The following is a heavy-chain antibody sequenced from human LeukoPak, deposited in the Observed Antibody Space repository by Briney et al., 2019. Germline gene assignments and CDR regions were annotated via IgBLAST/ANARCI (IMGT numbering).Heavy chain of an antibody. CDR2: IRHDGNNQ. V-gene: IGHV3-30*02. CDR3: AIDFWSGYSNY. J-gene: IGHJ4*02. D-gene: IGHD3-3*01. Sequence: GGSLRLSCAAPGFTFSAHGMHWVCQAPGKGLEWVAYIRHDGNNQQYVDSVKGRFTISRDNSKNMLYLQMNSLRVEDTAVYYCAIDFWSGYSNYWGEGTLVTVSS. CDR1: GFTFSAHG.